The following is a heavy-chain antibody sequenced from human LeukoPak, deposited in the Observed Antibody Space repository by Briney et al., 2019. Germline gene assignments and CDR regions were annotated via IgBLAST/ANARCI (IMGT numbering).Heavy chain of an antibody. D-gene: IGHD3-22*01. CDR2: IRFDGSSA. Sequence: PGGSLRLSCAASGFTFSNYAMHWVRQAPGKGLEWVAYIRFDGSSAYYADFVKGRFTISRDNAKNSLYLQMNSLRAEDTAFYYCARNFGGGDSSGPYYWGQGTLVTVSS. CDR1: GFTFSNYA. CDR3: ARNFGGGDSSGPYY. V-gene: IGHV3-30*02. J-gene: IGHJ4*02.